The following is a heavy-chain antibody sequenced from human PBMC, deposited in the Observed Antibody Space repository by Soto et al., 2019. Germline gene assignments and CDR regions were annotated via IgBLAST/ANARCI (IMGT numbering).Heavy chain of an antibody. CDR2: IYHGGNT. Sequence: KASETLSLTCTVSNYSLSSAHYWGWIRQPPGRGREWSASIYHGGNTFYYQSLKSRVTISIDTSKNQFSLKLRSVTAADTAVYYCAIGGYSYGFDAFDIWGQGTMVTVSS. CDR1: NYSLSSAHY. D-gene: IGHD5-18*01. CDR3: AIGGYSYGFDAFDI. J-gene: IGHJ3*02. V-gene: IGHV4-38-2*02.